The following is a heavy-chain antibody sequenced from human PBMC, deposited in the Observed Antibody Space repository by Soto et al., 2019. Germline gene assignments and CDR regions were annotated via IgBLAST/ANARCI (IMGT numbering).Heavy chain of an antibody. CDR2: IYPGDSDT. CDR1: GYSFTSYW. Sequence: GESLKISCKGSGYSFTSYWIGWVRQMPGKGLEWMGIIYPGDSDTRYSPSFQGQVTISADKSISTAYLQWSSLKASDTAMYYCARLDGIKEAAGLNEDYWGQGTLVTVSS. D-gene: IGHD6-13*01. J-gene: IGHJ4*02. CDR3: ARLDGIKEAAGLNEDY. V-gene: IGHV5-51*01.